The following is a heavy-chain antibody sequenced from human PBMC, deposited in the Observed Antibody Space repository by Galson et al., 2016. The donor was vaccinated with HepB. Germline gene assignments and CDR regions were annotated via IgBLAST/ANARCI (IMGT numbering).Heavy chain of an antibody. Sequence: SVQVSCKASGGTFSNSDLSWVRQAPGQGLEWMGGITPMFDIGNYAQKFQGRLTITADESTSTIYMDLTSLRPEDTAVYYCVREEESSGYQTEGYFDYWGQGTLVTVSS. D-gene: IGHD3-22*01. CDR3: VREEESSGYQTEGYFDY. J-gene: IGHJ4*02. CDR2: ITPMFDIG. CDR1: GGTFSNSD. V-gene: IGHV1-69*13.